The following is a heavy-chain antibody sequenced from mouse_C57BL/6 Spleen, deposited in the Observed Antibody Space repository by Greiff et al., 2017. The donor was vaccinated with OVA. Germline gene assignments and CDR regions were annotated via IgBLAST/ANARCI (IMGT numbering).Heavy chain of an antibody. CDR2: IDPETGGT. CDR1: GYTFTDYE. D-gene: IGHD1-1*01. Sequence: QVQLQQSGAELVRPGASVTLSCKASGYTFTDYEMHWVKQTPVHGLEWIGAIDPETGGTAYNQKFKGKAILTADKSSSTAYMELRSLTSEDSAVYYCTRGIGSSLDYWGQGTTLTVSS. CDR3: TRGIGSSLDY. V-gene: IGHV1-15*01. J-gene: IGHJ2*01.